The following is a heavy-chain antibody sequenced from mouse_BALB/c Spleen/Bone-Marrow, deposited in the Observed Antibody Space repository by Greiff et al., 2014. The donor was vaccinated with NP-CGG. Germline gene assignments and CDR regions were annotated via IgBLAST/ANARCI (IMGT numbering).Heavy chain of an antibody. Sequence: EVQGVESGGGLVQPGGSLRLSCTTSGFTFTDYYMSWVRQPPGKALEWLAFIRNKAYGYTSEYSASVRGPFTISRDNSQSILYLQMNALRAEDSATYYCARYPMDYWGQGTSVTVSS. V-gene: IGHV7-3*02. J-gene: IGHJ4*01. CDR3: ARYPMDY. CDR1: GFTFTDYY. CDR2: IRNKAYGYTS.